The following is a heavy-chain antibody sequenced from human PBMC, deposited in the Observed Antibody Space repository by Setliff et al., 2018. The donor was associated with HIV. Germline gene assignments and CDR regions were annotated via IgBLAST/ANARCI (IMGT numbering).Heavy chain of an antibody. CDR1: GGSINSGSYY. CDR3: ARHPRHYNILTGYRYYYMDV. V-gene: IGHV4-39*01. CDR2: MFYSGST. J-gene: IGHJ6*03. Sequence: KTSETLSLTCTVSGGSINSGSYYWGWIRQPPEKGLEWIGTMFYSGSTYYNPSLKSRVTIFIDTSKNQFSLKLTSVTAADTAVYYCARHPRHYNILTGYRYYYMDVWGKGTTVTVSS. D-gene: IGHD3-9*01.